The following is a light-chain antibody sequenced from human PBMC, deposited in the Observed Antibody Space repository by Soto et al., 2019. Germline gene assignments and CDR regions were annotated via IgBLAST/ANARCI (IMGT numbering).Light chain of an antibody. V-gene: IGLV1-40*01. CDR1: SSNIGAGYG. CDR2: RDN. CDR3: QSYDSGLRGYV. J-gene: IGLJ1*01. Sequence: QSVLTQPPSVSGAPGQRITISCTGSSSNIGAGYGVHWYQQLPGAAPKLLIFRDNNRPSGVPDRISGSSSGTSGSLAITGLQVEDEADYYCQSYDSGLRGYVFGTGTKVTVL.